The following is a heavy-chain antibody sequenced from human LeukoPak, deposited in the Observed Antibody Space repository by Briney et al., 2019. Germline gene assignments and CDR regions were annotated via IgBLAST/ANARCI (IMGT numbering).Heavy chain of an antibody. CDR2: IYYSGST. V-gene: IGHV4-59*08. CDR1: GGSISSYY. CDR3: ARGRRFDI. J-gene: IGHJ3*02. Sequence: PSETLSLTCPVSGGSISSYYGSWIRQPPGKGLEWIGYIYYSGSTNYNPSLKSRVTISVDTSKNQFSLKLSSVTAADTAVYYCARGRRFDIWGQGTMVTVSS.